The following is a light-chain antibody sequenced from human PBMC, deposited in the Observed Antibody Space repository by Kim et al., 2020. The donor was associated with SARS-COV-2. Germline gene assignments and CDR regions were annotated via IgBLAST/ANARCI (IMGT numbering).Light chain of an antibody. V-gene: IGLV1-51*01. CDR1: HSNIDSAY. Sequence: GQTVTIPCMGSHSNIDSAYVSWYQQVPGTAPRVLIYDNHQLPSGIPDRFSGSKTGTSATLAITGLQTGDEADYFCGIWDDNLNVGVFGGGTQLTVL. CDR3: GIWDDNLNVGV. J-gene: IGLJ2*01. CDR2: DNH.